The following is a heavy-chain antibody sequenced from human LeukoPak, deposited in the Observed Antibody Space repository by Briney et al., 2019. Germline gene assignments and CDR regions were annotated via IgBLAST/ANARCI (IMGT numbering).Heavy chain of an antibody. CDR2: INSDGSST. CDR1: GFTFSSYW. CDR3: AREFRGYSYEADY. D-gene: IGHD5-18*01. Sequence: GGSLRLSCAASGFTFSSYWMHWVRQAPGKGLVWVSRINSDGSSTSYADSVKGRFTISRDNAKNTLYLQMNSLRAEDTALYYCAREFRGYSYEADYWGQGTLVTVSS. J-gene: IGHJ4*02. V-gene: IGHV3-74*01.